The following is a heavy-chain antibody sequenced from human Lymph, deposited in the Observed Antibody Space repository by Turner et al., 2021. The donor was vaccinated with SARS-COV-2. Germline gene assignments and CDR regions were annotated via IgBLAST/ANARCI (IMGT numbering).Heavy chain of an antibody. J-gene: IGHJ6*02. D-gene: IGHD3-3*01. V-gene: IGHV1-24*01. CDR3: ATGTYDFWSGPSPGYYGMDV. CDR2: FDAEDGET. CDR1: GYTLTEVS. Sequence: QVQLVQSGAEVKNPGASVKVSCKFSGYTLTEVSMHWVRQAPGKGLEWMGGFDAEDGETIYAQKFQGRVSMTEDTSTDTAYMELSSLRSEDTAVYYCATGTYDFWSGPSPGYYGMDVWGQGTTVTVSS.